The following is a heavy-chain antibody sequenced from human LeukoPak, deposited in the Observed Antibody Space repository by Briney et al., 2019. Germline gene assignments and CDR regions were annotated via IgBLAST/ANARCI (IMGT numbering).Heavy chain of an antibody. CDR1: GGSISSGNYY. V-gene: IGHV4-61*09. CDR3: ARLETVTTLFDY. Sequence: SETLSLTCTVSGGSISSGNYYWSWIRQPAGKGLEWIGHIYTSGSTNYNPSLKSRVTISVNTSKNQFSLKLSSLTAADTAVYYCARLETVTTLFDYWGQGTLVTVSS. D-gene: IGHD4-11*01. CDR2: IYTSGST. J-gene: IGHJ4*02.